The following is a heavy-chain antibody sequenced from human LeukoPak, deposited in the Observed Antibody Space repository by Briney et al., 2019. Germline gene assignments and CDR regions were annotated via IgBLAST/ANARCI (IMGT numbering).Heavy chain of an antibody. V-gene: IGHV3-30*02. CDR1: GFTFSSYG. Sequence: GGSLRLSCAASGFTFSSYGMHWVRQAPGKGLEWVAFIRYDGSNKYYADSVKGRFTISRDNAKNSLYLQMNSLRAEDTAVYYCARDYYDSSGYYQLLPDYWGQGTLVTVSS. J-gene: IGHJ4*02. CDR2: IRYDGSNK. D-gene: IGHD3-22*01. CDR3: ARDYYDSSGYYQLLPDY.